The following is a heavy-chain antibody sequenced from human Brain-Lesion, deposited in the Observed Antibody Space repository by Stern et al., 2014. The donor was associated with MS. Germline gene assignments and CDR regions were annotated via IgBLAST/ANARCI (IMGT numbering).Heavy chain of an antibody. CDR3: ATLSPGAGGNYYRHFDY. Sequence: VQLVQSGAEVKKPGASVKVSCKVSGYTLTELSMHWVRQAPRKGLEWMGGFVPADGETIYAQKFQGRVTMTEDTSTDTAYMELSSLRSEDTAVYYCATLSPGAGGNYYRHFDYWGQGTLVTGSS. J-gene: IGHJ4*02. CDR1: GYTLTELS. CDR2: FVPADGET. D-gene: IGHD1-26*01. V-gene: IGHV1-24*01.